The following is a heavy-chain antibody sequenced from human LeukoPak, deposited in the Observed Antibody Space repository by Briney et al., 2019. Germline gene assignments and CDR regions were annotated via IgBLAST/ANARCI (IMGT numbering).Heavy chain of an antibody. CDR2: ISAYNGNT. V-gene: IGHV1-18*01. Sequence: ASVKVSCKASGYTFTSYGISWVRQAPGQGLEWMGWISAYNGNTNYAQKLQGRVTMTTDTSTSTAYMELRSLRSDDTAVYYCARDEYRSGWHHDAFDIWGQGTMVTVSS. D-gene: IGHD6-19*01. J-gene: IGHJ3*02. CDR1: GYTFTSYG. CDR3: ARDEYRSGWHHDAFDI.